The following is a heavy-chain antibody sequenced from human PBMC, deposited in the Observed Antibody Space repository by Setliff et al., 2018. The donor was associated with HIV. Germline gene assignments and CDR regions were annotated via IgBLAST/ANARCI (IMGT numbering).Heavy chain of an antibody. CDR3: ATIRAYYYDSSGQEYFQY. CDR1: FGTYG. Sequence: ASVKVSCKASFGTYGMHWVRQAPGQRLEWMGWINAADGNTKYSQKLQGRVTMTEDTSTDTAYMELSSLRSEDTAMYYCATIRAYYYDSSGQEYFQYWGHGTLVTVSS. D-gene: IGHD3-22*01. J-gene: IGHJ1*01. V-gene: IGHV1-3*01. CDR2: INAADGNT.